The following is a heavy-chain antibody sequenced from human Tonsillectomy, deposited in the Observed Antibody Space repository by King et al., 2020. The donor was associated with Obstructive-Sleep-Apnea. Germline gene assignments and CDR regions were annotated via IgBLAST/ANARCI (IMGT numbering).Heavy chain of an antibody. CDR3: ATRSITMVPLRSALPS. D-gene: IGHD3-10*01. CDR2: FDPEDGET. J-gene: IGHJ5*02. Sequence: QLVQSGAEVKKPGASVKVSCKVSGYTLTELSMHWVRQAPGKGLEWMGGFDPEDGETIYAQKFQGRVTITEDTSTDTAYMELSSLRSEDTAVYYCATRSITMVPLRSALPSCGQGTLVTVSS. CDR1: GYTLTELS. V-gene: IGHV1-24*01.